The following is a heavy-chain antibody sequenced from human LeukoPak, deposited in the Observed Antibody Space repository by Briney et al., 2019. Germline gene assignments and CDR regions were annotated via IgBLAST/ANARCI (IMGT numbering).Heavy chain of an antibody. D-gene: IGHD2-2*01. J-gene: IGHJ4*02. CDR1: GGSISSYY. Sequence: PSQTLSLTCTVSGGSISSYYWSWIRQPPGKGLEWIGYIYYSGSTNYNPSLKSRVTISVDTSKNQFSLKLSSVTAADTAVYYCARIAWGPAASFDHWGQGTLVTVSS. CDR2: IYYSGST. V-gene: IGHV4-59*01. CDR3: ARIAWGPAASFDH.